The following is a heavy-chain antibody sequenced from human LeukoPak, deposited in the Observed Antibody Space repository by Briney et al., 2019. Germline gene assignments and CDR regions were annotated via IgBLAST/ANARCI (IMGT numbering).Heavy chain of an antibody. CDR3: ARDRGYSGYDSTGMDV. CDR2: ISSSSSYI. Sequence: GGSLRLSCAASGFTFSSYSMNWVRQAPGKGLEWVSSISSSSSYIYYADSVKGRFTISRDNAKNSLYLQMNSLRAEDTAVYYCARDRGYSGYDSTGMDVWGQGTTVTVSS. J-gene: IGHJ6*02. D-gene: IGHD5-12*01. CDR1: GFTFSSYS. V-gene: IGHV3-21*01.